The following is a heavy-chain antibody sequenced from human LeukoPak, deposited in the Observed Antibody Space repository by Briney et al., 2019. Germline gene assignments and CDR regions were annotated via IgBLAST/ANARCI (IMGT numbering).Heavy chain of an antibody. CDR1: GYTFTGYY. CDR3: ARARVLLWFGELSLFDY. J-gene: IGHJ4*02. Sequence: ASVTVSCMASGYTFTGYYMHWVRQAPGQGLEWMGRINPNSGGTNYAQKFQGRVTMTRDTSISTAYMELSRLRSDDTAVYYCARARVLLWFGELSLFDYWGQGTLVTVSS. V-gene: IGHV1-2*06. CDR2: INPNSGGT. D-gene: IGHD3-10*01.